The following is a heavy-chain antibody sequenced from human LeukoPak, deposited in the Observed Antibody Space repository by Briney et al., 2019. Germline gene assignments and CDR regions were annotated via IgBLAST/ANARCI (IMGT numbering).Heavy chain of an antibody. D-gene: IGHD3-10*01. J-gene: IGHJ4*02. CDR3: TKDTFGAEDY. CDR2: ISGSGGST. CDR1: GFTFSSYA. V-gene: IGHV3-23*01. Sequence: GSLRLSCAASGFTFSSYAMSWVRRAPGKGLEWVSAISGSGGSTYYADSVKGRFTISRDNSKNTLYLQMNSLRPEDTAVYYCTKDTFGAEDYWGQGTLVTVSS.